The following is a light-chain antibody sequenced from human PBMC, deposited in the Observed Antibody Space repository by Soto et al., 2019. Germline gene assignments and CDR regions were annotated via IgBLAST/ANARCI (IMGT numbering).Light chain of an antibody. Sequence: EIVWTQSQGTVALYPGERATLSCLASQSVNSRLRWDQPQPCPAPRLLIPGASNRARGIPARFRAWGSGTDFTLTISRVDPADFAFYYCQQYFTSPITFGQGTRLEIK. V-gene: IGKV3-20*01. CDR3: QQYFTSPIT. J-gene: IGKJ5*01. CDR2: GAS. CDR1: QSVNSR.